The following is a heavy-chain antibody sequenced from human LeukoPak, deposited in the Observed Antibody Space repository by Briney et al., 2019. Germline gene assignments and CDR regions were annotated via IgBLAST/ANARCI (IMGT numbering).Heavy chain of an antibody. J-gene: IGHJ4*02. CDR3: ARGEGIAAAGLVHY. D-gene: IGHD6-13*01. V-gene: IGHV1-2*02. CDR1: GYTFTGYY. CDR2: INPNSGGT. Sequence: GASVKVSCMASGYTFTGYYMHWVRQAPGQGLEWMGWINPNSGGTNYAQKFQGRVTMTRDTSISTAYMELSRLRSDDTAVYYCARGEGIAAAGLVHYWGQGTLVTVSS.